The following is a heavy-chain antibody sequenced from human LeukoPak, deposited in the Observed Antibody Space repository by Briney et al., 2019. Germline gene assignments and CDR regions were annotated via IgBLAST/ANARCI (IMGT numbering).Heavy chain of an antibody. J-gene: IGHJ4*02. CDR2: ISSSNSYI. V-gene: IGHV3-21*04. Sequence: GGSLRLSCAASGFIFSTYTMNWVRQAPGKGLEWVSSISSSNSYIYYADSVKGRFTISRDNAKNSLYLHMNSLRAEDTAVYYCARDQYDFWSGYSSRFDYWGQGTLVTVSS. CDR1: GFIFSTYT. CDR3: ARDQYDFWSGYSSRFDY. D-gene: IGHD3-3*01.